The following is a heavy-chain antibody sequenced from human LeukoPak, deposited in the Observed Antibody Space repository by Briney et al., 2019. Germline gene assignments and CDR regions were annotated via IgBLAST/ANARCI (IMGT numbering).Heavy chain of an antibody. CDR2: IFPDGRT. V-gene: IGHV3-53*01. CDR1: GLTVTDNY. D-gene: IGHD2/OR15-2a*01. CDR3: ARHNTVYGDFDY. Sequence: GGSLRLSCAASGLTVTDNYFSWVRQAPGKGLEWVSVIFPDGRTYHADSVKGRFTISRDRPNNTLLLQMNSLRADDTALYHCARHNTVYGDFDYWGQGILVTVSS. J-gene: IGHJ4*02.